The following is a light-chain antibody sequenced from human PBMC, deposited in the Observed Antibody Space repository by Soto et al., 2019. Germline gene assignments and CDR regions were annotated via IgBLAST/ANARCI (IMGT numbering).Light chain of an antibody. V-gene: IGLV4-60*03. Sequence: QLVLTQSSSASASLGSSVKLTCTLSSGHSTYIIAWHQQQPGKAPRYLMKLEGSGSYNKGSGVPDRFSGSSSGADRYLTISNLQSEDEPDYYCETWESNTHVFGTGTKLTVL. CDR2: LEGSGSY. CDR1: SGHSTYI. CDR3: ETWESNTHV. J-gene: IGLJ1*01.